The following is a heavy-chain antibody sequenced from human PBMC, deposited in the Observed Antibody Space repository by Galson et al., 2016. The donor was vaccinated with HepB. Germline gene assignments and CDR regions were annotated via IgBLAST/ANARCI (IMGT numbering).Heavy chain of an antibody. CDR3: ATYYYGLGSAY. V-gene: IGHV3-7*01. CDR1: GFTFDNYW. J-gene: IGHJ4*02. Sequence: SLRLSCAGSGFTFDNYWLTWVRQAPGKGLEWVANIQQGGGEKYYVDSVKGRFTVSRDNAKNSVFLQMNSLRDEDTAVYYRATYYYGLGSAYWGQGTLVTVSS. CDR2: IQQGGGEK. D-gene: IGHD3-10*01.